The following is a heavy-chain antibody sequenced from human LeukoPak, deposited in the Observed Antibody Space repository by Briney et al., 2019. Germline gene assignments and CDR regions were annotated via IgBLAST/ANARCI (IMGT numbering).Heavy chain of an antibody. CDR2: IRSKVISYAT. D-gene: IGHD3-16*01. CDR1: GFTFSGST. J-gene: IGHJ4*02. CDR3: TRRGGEDY. V-gene: IGHV3-73*01. Sequence: PGGSLRLSCAASGFTFSGSTMHWVRQASGKGLEWLGRIRSKVISYATAYAASVKGRFTISRDDSKNTAYLQMNSLKTEDTAVYYCTRRGGEDYWGQGTLVTVSS.